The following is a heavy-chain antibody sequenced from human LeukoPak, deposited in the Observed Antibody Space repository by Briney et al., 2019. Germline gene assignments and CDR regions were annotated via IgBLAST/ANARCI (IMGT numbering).Heavy chain of an antibody. Sequence: GGSLRLSCAASGFTFSTYAMSWVRQAPGKGLEWVSAISGSGGSTYYADSVKGRFTISRDNSKNTLYLQMNSLGAEDTAVYYCARNKYYYDSSGYPDYWGQGTLVTVSS. V-gene: IGHV3-23*01. D-gene: IGHD3-22*01. CDR3: ARNKYYYDSSGYPDY. CDR2: ISGSGGST. J-gene: IGHJ4*02. CDR1: GFTFSTYA.